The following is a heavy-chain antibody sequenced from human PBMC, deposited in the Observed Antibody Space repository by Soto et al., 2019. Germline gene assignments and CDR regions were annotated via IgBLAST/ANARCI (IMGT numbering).Heavy chain of an antibody. CDR2: IIPIFGTA. V-gene: IGHV1-69*06. J-gene: IGHJ6*02. D-gene: IGHD3-10*01. Sequence: SVKVSCKASGGTFSSYAISWVRQAPGQGLEWMGGIIPIFGTANYAQKFQGRVTITADKSTGTAYMELSSLRSEDTAVYYCARGGLTGSPMFLHYYYGMDVWGQGTTVTVSS. CDR3: ARGGLTGSPMFLHYYYGMDV. CDR1: GGTFSSYA.